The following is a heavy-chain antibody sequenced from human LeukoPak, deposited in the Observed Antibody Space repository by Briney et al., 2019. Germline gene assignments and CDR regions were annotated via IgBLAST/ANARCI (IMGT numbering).Heavy chain of an antibody. CDR1: GYTFTSYG. CDR2: MNPNSGNT. Sequence: GASVKVSCKASGYTFTSYGINWVRQATGQGLEWMGWMNPNSGNTGYAQKFQGRVTMTRNTSISTAYMELSSLRSEDTAVYYCARRLLGYCSSSSCNSYYFDYWGQGALVTVSS. CDR3: ARRLLGYCSSSSCNSYYFDY. D-gene: IGHD2-2*01. V-gene: IGHV1-8*01. J-gene: IGHJ4*02.